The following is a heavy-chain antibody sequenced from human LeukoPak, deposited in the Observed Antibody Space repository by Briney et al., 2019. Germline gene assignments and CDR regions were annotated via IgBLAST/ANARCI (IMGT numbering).Heavy chain of an antibody. V-gene: IGHV4-59*01. D-gene: IGHD2-15*01. CDR3: ARSVEGYCSGGSCYYYSYYMDV. J-gene: IGHJ6*03. CDR1: GGSFSGYY. Sequence: SETLSLTCAVYGGSFSGYYWSWIRQPPGKGLEWIGYIYYSGSTNYNPSLKSRVTMSVDTSKNQFSLKLNSVTAADTAVFYCARSVEGYCSGGSCYYYSYYMDVWGKGTTVTVSS. CDR2: IYYSGST.